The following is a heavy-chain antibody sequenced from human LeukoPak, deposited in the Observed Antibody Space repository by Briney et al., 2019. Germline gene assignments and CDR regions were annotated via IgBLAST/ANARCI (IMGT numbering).Heavy chain of an antibody. CDR3: ARDRSYCSSTSCYSYGMDV. J-gene: IGHJ6*02. D-gene: IGHD2-2*01. CDR2: IYYSGST. Sequence: PSETLSLTCTISGGSISSDYWSWIRQPPGKGLEWIGYIYYSGSTNYNPSLKSRVTISVDTSKNQFSLKLSSVTAADTAVYYCARDRSYCSSTSCYSYGMDVWGQGTTVTVSS. CDR1: GGSISSDY. V-gene: IGHV4-59*01.